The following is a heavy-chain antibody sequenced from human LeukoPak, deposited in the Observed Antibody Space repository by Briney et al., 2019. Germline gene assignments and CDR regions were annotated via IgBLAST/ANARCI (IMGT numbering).Heavy chain of an antibody. Sequence: PGGSLRLSCAASGFIFSSYSMSWVRQAPGMGLEWVSVITGSGGNTYYADSVKGRFTISRDNSKNTLYVQVNSLGTEDTAAYYCAKGSYYDSSGSFYFDYWGQGTLVTVSS. CDR1: GFIFSSYS. J-gene: IGHJ4*02. V-gene: IGHV3-23*01. D-gene: IGHD3-22*01. CDR2: ITGSGGNT. CDR3: AKGSYYDSSGSFYFDY.